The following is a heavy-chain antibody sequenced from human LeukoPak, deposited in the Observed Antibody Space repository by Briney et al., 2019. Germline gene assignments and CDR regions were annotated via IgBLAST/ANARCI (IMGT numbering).Heavy chain of an antibody. V-gene: IGHV1-69*04. Sequence: ASVKVSCKASGGTFSSYAISWVRQAPGQGLEWMGRIIPILAIANYAQKFQGRVTIPADKSTSTAYMELSSLRSEDTAVYYCASSYPVFTRWGQGTLVTVSS. CDR2: IIPILAIA. CDR1: GGTFSSYA. D-gene: IGHD1-26*01. J-gene: IGHJ4*02. CDR3: ASSYPVFTR.